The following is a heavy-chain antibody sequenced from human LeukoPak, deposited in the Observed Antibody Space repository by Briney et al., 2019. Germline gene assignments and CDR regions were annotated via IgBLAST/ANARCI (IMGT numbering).Heavy chain of an antibody. V-gene: IGHV3-74*01. CDR3: AREWLVTAIKNWFDP. CDR1: GFTFNNYW. J-gene: IGHJ5*02. D-gene: IGHD2-21*02. Sequence: GGSLRLSCAASGFTFNNYWMHWVRQAPGKGLVWVSRIYNDGSSTTYADSVKGRFTISRDNAKNTLYLQMNSLRAEDTAVYYCAREWLVTAIKNWFDPWGQGTLVIVSS. CDR2: IYNDGSST.